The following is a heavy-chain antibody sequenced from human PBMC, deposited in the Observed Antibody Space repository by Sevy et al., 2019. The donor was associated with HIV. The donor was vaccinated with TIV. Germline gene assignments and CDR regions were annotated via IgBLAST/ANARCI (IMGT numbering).Heavy chain of an antibody. CDR3: AKDRYSVAGIGHYYYYGMDV. Sequence: GGSLRLSCAASGFTFSSYGMHWVRQAPGKGLEWVAFIRYDGSNKYNADSVKGRFTISRDNSKNTLYLQMNSLRAEDTAVYYCAKDRYSVAGIGHYYYYGMDVWGQGTTVTVSS. CDR1: GFTFSSYG. D-gene: IGHD6-19*01. J-gene: IGHJ6*02. V-gene: IGHV3-30*02. CDR2: IRYDGSNK.